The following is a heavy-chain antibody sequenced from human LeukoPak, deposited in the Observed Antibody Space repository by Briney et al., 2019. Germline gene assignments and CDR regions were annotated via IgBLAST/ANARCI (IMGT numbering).Heavy chain of an antibody. CDR1: GYTFTCYY. D-gene: IGHD2-15*01. J-gene: IGHJ4*02. CDR3: ARDFGGSASHVDY. Sequence: ASVKVSCKASGYTFTCYYMHWVRQAPGQGLEWMGWINPNSGGTNYAQKIQGWVTMTRDTSISTAYMERRRLRSDGTAVYYWARDFGGSASHVDYWGQGTLVTVSS. V-gene: IGHV1-2*04. CDR2: INPNSGGT.